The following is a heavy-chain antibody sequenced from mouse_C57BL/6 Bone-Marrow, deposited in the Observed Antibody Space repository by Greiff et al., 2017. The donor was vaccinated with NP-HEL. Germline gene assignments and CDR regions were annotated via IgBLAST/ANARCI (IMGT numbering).Heavy chain of an antibody. CDR3: ARFYYGSSY. D-gene: IGHD1-1*01. CDR1: GYTFTSYW. CDR2: IDPSDSYT. J-gene: IGHJ2*01. Sequence: QVQLQQPGAELVMPGASVKLSCKASGYTFTSYWMHWVKQRPGQGLEWIGEIDPSDSYTNYNQKFKGKSTLTLDKSSSTAYMQLSSLTSEDSAVYYCARFYYGSSYWGQGTTLTVSS. V-gene: IGHV1-69*01.